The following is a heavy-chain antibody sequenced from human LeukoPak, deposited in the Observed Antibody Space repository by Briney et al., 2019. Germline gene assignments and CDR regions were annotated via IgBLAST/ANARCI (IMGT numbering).Heavy chain of an antibody. CDR3: ARNPPRYNWNDSWFDP. CDR2: IYYSGST. J-gene: IGHJ5*02. Sequence: SETLSLTCTVSGGSISSGGYYWSWIRQPPGKGLEWIGYIYYSGSTNYNPSLKSRVTISVDTSKNQFSLKLSSVTAADTAVYYCARNPPRYNWNDSWFDPWGQGTLVTVSS. CDR1: GGSISSGGYY. V-gene: IGHV4-61*08. D-gene: IGHD1-1*01.